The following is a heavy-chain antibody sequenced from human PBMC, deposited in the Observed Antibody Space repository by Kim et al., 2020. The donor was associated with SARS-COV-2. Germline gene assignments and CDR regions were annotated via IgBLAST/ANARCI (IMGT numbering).Heavy chain of an antibody. Sequence: SETLSLTCTVSGGSISSSSYYWGWIRQPPGKGLEWIGSIYYSGSTYYNPSLKSRVTISVDTSKNQFSLKLSSVTAADTAVYYCARGVGPNYYYDSSGLFDYSNWFDPWGQGTLVTVSS. CDR1: GGSISSSSYY. D-gene: IGHD3-22*01. V-gene: IGHV4-39*01. CDR3: ARGVGPNYYYDSSGLFDYSNWFDP. J-gene: IGHJ5*02. CDR2: IYYSGST.